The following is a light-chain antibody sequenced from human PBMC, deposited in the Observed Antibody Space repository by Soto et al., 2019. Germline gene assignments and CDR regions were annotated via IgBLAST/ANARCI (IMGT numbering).Light chain of an antibody. CDR3: QQFGSSPGFT. CDR2: GAS. J-gene: IGKJ3*01. V-gene: IGKV3-20*01. CDR1: QSINSRY. Sequence: EIVLTQSPGTLSLSPGERATLSCRASQSINSRYLAWYQQKPGQAPRLLIYGASSRATGIPDRFSGSGSGTDFTINISRLEPEDFAVYYCQQFGSSPGFTFGPGTIVDIK.